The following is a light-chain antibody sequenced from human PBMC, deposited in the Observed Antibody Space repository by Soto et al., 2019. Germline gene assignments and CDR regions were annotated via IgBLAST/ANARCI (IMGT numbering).Light chain of an antibody. CDR2: EVN. V-gene: IGLV2-14*01. CDR1: STDVGGYKY. CDR3: SSFSSSSTPYV. J-gene: IGLJ1*01. Sequence: QSALTQPASVSGSPGQSITISCTGTSTDVGGYKYVSWYQQHPGTAPKLMIFEVNGRPSGVSDRFSGSKSGNTASLTISGFQPEDEADYYCSSFSSSSTPYVFGTGTKVTVL.